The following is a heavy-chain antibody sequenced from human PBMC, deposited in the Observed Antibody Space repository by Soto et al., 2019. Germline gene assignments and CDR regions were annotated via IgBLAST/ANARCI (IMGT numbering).Heavy chain of an antibody. V-gene: IGHV1-69*13. Sequence: SVKVSFKASGGTFSSYAISWVRQAPGQGLEWMGGIIPIFGTANYAQKFQGRVTITADESTSTAYMELSSLRSEDTAVYYCARGYDSSGYYFDYWGQGTLVTVSS. J-gene: IGHJ4*02. CDR2: IIPIFGTA. D-gene: IGHD3-22*01. CDR1: GGTFSSYA. CDR3: ARGYDSSGYYFDY.